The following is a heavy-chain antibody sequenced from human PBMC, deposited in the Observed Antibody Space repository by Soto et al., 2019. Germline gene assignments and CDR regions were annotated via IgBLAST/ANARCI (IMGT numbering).Heavy chain of an antibody. D-gene: IGHD6-13*01. CDR2: MNPNSGNT. CDR1: GYTFTSYD. Sequence: ASVNVSCKASGYTFTSYDINWVRQATGQGLEWMGWMNPNSGNTGYAQKFQGRVTMTRNTSISTAYMELSSLGSEDTAVYYCARRGIAAAGYYYYYYFDLWGRGTLVT. CDR3: ARRGIAAAGYYYYYYFDL. J-gene: IGHJ2*01. V-gene: IGHV1-8*01.